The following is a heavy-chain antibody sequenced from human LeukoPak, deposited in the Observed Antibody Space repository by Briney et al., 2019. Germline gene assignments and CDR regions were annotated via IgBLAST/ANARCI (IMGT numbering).Heavy chain of an antibody. D-gene: IGHD3-10*01. V-gene: IGHV3-30-3*01. CDR3: ARSPDGSGSYYDAFDI. Sequence: GGSLRLSCTASGFTFPNNWMSWVRQAPGKGLEWVAFISYDGNNKNYADPVKGRFTISRDNSTNTLYLQMNSLRAEDTAMYYCARSPDGSGSYYDAFDIWGQGTRVTVSS. CDR1: GFTFPNNW. J-gene: IGHJ3*02. CDR2: ISYDGNNK.